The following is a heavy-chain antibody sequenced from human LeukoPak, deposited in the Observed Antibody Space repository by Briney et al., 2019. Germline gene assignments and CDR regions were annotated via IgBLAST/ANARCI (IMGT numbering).Heavy chain of an antibody. D-gene: IGHD6-19*01. V-gene: IGHV4-59*08. CDR3: AGAVAGYKPFDY. J-gene: IGHJ4*02. CDR2: IYYSGST. CDR1: GGSISSYY. Sequence: SETLSLTCTVSGGSISSYYWSWIPQPPGKGLEWIGYIYYSGSTNYNPSLKSRVTISIDRSKDQFSLKLSSVTAADTAVYYCAGAVAGYKPFDYWGQGTLVTVSS.